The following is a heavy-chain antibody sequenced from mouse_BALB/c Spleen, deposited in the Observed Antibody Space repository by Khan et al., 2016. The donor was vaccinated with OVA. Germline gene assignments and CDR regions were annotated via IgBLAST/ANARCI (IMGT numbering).Heavy chain of an antibody. CDR2: IWSDGSK. D-gene: IGHD2-10*01. J-gene: IGHJ4*01. Sequence: VQLKESGPGLVAPSQSLSITCTITGFSLTNYGVHWVRQPPGKGLEWLVVIWSDGSKTYNSALKSRLTISKDHSKRQVFLKMNSLQTDDTGMYFCARQPYYHYNIMDYWGQGTSVTVSS. CDR3: ARQPYYHYNIMDY. CDR1: GFSLTNYG. V-gene: IGHV2-6-1*01.